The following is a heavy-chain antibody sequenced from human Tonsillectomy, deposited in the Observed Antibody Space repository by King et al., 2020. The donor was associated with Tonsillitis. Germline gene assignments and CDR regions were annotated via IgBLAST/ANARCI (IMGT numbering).Heavy chain of an antibody. CDR1: GFTFNDYA. CDR3: AKTNYDFWSGFTAGAFDV. D-gene: IGHD3-3*01. CDR2: TSGSGGST. Sequence: VQLVESGGGLVQPGGSLRLSCAASGFTFNDYAMSWVRQAPRTGLEWVSTTSGSGGSTYYADSVKGRFTISRDNSKNTLYLQMNSLRAEDTAIYYCAKTNYDFWSGFTAGAFDVWGQGAMVTVSS. J-gene: IGHJ3*01. V-gene: IGHV3-23*04.